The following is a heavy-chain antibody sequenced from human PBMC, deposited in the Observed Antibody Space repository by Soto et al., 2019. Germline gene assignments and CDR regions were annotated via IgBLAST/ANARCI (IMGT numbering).Heavy chain of an antibody. CDR3: ARANWYSEY. CDR1: GGSINNHY. CDR2: IYYTGSP. J-gene: IGHJ4*02. Sequence: QVHLQESGPGLVKPSETLSLTCTVSGGSINNHYWSWIRQPPGKGLEWIGYIYYTGSPNYNPSLKSRDPMSVDTSKNQCSLNLTSLTAADTAIYYCARANWYSEYWGQGTLGTVSS. V-gene: IGHV4-59*11. D-gene: IGHD7-27*01.